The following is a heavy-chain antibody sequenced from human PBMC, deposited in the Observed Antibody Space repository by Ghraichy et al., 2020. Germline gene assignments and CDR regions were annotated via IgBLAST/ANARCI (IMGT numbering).Heavy chain of an antibody. Sequence: SETLSLTCTVSGGSISSGDYYWSWIRQPPGKGLEWIGYIYYSGSTYYNPSLKSRVTISVDTSKNQFSLKLSSVTAADTAVYYCARAKPYYYDSSGRAGFDYWGQGTLVTVSS. J-gene: IGHJ4*02. D-gene: IGHD3-22*01. CDR3: ARAKPYYYDSSGRAGFDY. CDR1: GGSISSGDYY. V-gene: IGHV4-30-4*01. CDR2: IYYSGST.